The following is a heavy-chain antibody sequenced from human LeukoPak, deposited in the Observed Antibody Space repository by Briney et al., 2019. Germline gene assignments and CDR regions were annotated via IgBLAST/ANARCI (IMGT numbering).Heavy chain of an antibody. J-gene: IGHJ4*02. CDR2: IYYSGST. V-gene: IGHV4-59*01. CDR3: ARRRQVWGSYRSGYYFDY. Sequence: SETLSLTCTVSGGSISSYYWSWIRQPPGKGLEWIGYIYYSGSTNYNPSLKSRVTISVDTSKNQFFLKLSSVTAADTAVYYCARRRQVWGSYRSGYYFDYWGQGTLVTVSS. D-gene: IGHD3-16*02. CDR1: GGSISSYY.